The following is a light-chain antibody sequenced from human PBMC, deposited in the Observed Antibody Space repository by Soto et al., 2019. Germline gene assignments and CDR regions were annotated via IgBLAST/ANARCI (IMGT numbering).Light chain of an antibody. CDR1: QSLLHSNGNIY. J-gene: IGKJ1*01. CDR2: LGS. V-gene: IGKV2-28*01. CDR3: MQAIQAPRT. Sequence: DIVLTQSPLSLPVTPGEPASISCRSSQSLLHSNGNIYLDWYLQKPGQSPQLLIYLGSILASGVPERFSGSGSGTDFTLKITRVEAEDVGVYYCMQAIQAPRTFGLGTKVEIK.